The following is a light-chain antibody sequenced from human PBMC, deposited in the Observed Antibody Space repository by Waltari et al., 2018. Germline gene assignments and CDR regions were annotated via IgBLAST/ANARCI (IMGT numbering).Light chain of an antibody. CDR3: SSYTSGTTLV. V-gene: IGLV2-14*01. CDR2: EVS. J-gene: IGLJ1*01. Sequence: QSALTQPASVSGSPGQSITISCTVTSNDVGGFNFVSWYQQHPGKVPKLMLTEVSIRPSGVSDRFSGSKSGNTASLTISGLQAEDEADYYCSSYTSGTTLVFGTGTKVTVL. CDR1: SNDVGGFNF.